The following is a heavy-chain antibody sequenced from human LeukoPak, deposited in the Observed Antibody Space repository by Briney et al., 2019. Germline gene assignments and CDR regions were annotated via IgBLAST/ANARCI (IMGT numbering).Heavy chain of an antibody. CDR1: GGSISSGSYY. CDR2: IYTSGST. CDR3: ARGGEAAGKGY. V-gene: IGHV4-61*02. D-gene: IGHD6-13*01. Sequence: SETLSLTCTVSGGSISSGSYYWSWLRQPAGKGLEWIGRIYTSGSTNYNPSLKSRVTISVDTSKNQFSLKLSSVTAADTAVYYCARGGEAAGKGYWGEGTLVTVSS. J-gene: IGHJ4*02.